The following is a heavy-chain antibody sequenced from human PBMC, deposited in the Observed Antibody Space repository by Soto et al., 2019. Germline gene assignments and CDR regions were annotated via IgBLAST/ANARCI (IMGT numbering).Heavy chain of an antibody. Sequence: SVKVSCKASGGTFSSYAISWVRQAPGQGLEWMGGIIPIFGTANYAQKFQGRVTITADESTSTAYMELSSLRSEDAAVYYCARVYSSSWQNYYYYGMDVWGQGTTVTVSS. J-gene: IGHJ6*02. CDR3: ARVYSSSWQNYYYYGMDV. CDR1: GGTFSSYA. D-gene: IGHD6-13*01. V-gene: IGHV1-69*13. CDR2: IIPIFGTA.